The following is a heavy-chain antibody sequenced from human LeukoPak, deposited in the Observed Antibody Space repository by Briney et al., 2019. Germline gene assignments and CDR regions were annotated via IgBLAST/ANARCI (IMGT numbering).Heavy chain of an antibody. J-gene: IGHJ5*02. V-gene: IGHV4-61*02. CDR3: AGTRRYCSGGSCYNWFDP. CDR1: GDSISSDTYY. D-gene: IGHD2-15*01. Sequence: PSQTLSLTCTVSGDSISSDTYYWTWIRQPAGKGLEWIGRIYASGSTTYTASLKSRVTISLDTSKNHSSLKLSSVTAADTAVYYCAGTRRYCSGGSCYNWFDPWGQGTLVTVSS. CDR2: IYASGST.